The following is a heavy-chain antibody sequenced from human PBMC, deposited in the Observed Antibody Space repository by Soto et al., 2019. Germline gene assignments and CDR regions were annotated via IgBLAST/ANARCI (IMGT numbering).Heavy chain of an antibody. CDR2: IYSGGST. Sequence: GGSLRLSCAASGFTVSSNYMSWVRQAPGKGLEWVSVIYSGGSTYYADSVKGRFTISRDNSKNTLYLQMNSLRAEDTAVYYCARGPDSGYDHYYYYYMDVWGKGTTVTVSS. CDR3: ARGPDSGYDHYYYYYMDV. D-gene: IGHD5-12*01. J-gene: IGHJ6*03. V-gene: IGHV3-66*01. CDR1: GFTVSSNY.